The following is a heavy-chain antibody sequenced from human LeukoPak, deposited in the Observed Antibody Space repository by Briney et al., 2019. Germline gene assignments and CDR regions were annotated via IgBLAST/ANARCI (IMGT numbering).Heavy chain of an antibody. V-gene: IGHV1-18*01. J-gene: IGHJ5*02. CDR2: TSAYNGDT. CDR3: ARDLLQWQTNNWLAP. D-gene: IGHD6-19*01. CDR1: GYRFTNYG. Sequence: ASVKASCKTSGYRFTNYGVHWVRQAPGQGLEWMGWTSAYNGDTKYGQKFQGRLTMTTDTSTSTAYLDVRSLRSEDTAVYYCARDLLQWQTNNWLAPWGQGTLVTVSS.